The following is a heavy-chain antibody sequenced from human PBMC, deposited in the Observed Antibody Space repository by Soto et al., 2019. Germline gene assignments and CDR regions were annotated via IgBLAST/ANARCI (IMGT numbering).Heavy chain of an antibody. CDR3: ARREIQGPIDY. D-gene: IGHD1-26*01. J-gene: IGHJ4*02. Sequence: QVQLQESGPGLVKPSDTLSLTCAVSGYSIRSSNWWGWILQPPGKGLEWIGYIYYSGTTYYNPSLKSRVTMSVDTYKNQFSLKLTSVTAVDTAVYYCARREIQGPIDYWGQGTLVTVSS. CDR2: IYYSGTT. V-gene: IGHV4-28*01. CDR1: GYSIRSSNW.